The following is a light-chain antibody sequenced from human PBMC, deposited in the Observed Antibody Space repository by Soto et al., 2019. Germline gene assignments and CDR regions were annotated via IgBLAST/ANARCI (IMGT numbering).Light chain of an antibody. CDR3: QQYTSYSQRT. Sequence: DIQMTQSPSTLSASVGDRVTITCRASQSISSWLAWYQQKPGKAPKLLIYDASSLESGVPSRFSGSGSGTEFTLTISSLQPDDFATFYCQQYTSYSQRTFGQGTKVEIK. CDR1: QSISSW. CDR2: DAS. J-gene: IGKJ1*01. V-gene: IGKV1-5*01.